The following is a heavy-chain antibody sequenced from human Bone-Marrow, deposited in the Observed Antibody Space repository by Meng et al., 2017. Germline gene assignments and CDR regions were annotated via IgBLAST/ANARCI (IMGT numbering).Heavy chain of an antibody. Sequence: SETLSLTCTVSGGSISSYYWSWIRQPPGKGLEWIGYIYYSGSTYYNPSLKSRVTISVDTSKNQFSLKLSSVTAADTAVYYCARDRGYCSSTSCYAQYNWFDPWGQGTLVTVSS. D-gene: IGHD2-2*01. CDR2: IYYSGST. CDR3: ARDRGYCSSTSCYAQYNWFDP. J-gene: IGHJ5*02. CDR1: GGSISSYY. V-gene: IGHV4-59*01.